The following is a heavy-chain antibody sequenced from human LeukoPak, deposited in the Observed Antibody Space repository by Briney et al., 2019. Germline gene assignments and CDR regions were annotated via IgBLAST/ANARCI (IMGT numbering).Heavy chain of an antibody. Sequence: SETLSLTCTVSGGSISSYYWSWIRQPPGKGLERIGYIYYSGSTNYNPSLKSRVTISVDTSKNQFSLKLSSVTAADTAVYYCARGYCSSTSCYPSGYYGMDVWGQGTTVTVSS. V-gene: IGHV4-59*01. J-gene: IGHJ6*02. CDR1: GGSISSYY. CDR3: ARGYCSSTSCYPSGYYGMDV. CDR2: IYYSGST. D-gene: IGHD2-2*01.